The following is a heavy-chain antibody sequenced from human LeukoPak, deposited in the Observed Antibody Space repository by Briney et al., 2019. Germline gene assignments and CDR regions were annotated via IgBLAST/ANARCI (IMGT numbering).Heavy chain of an antibody. D-gene: IGHD3-10*01. Sequence: GGSLRLSCAVSGFKVSSNDMNWVRQAPGKGLEWVSIIYSGGGTTYYADSVQGRFTISRDNSKNTLYLQMNSLRAEDTALYYCARDAFMGYWGQGTLVTVSS. CDR1: GFKVSSND. V-gene: IGHV3-53*01. J-gene: IGHJ4*02. CDR2: IYSGGGTT. CDR3: ARDAFMGY.